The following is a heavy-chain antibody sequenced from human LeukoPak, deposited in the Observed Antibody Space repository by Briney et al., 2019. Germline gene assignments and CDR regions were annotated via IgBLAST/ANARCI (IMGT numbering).Heavy chain of an antibody. CDR3: ARRSRWLQHFDY. J-gene: IGHJ4*02. D-gene: IGHD3-9*01. V-gene: IGHV4-4*02. Sequence: SETLSLTCAVSGGPISSSNWWSWVRQPPGKGLEWIGEIYHSGSTNYNPSLKSRVTISVDKSKNQFSLKLSSVTAADTAVYYCARRSRWLQHFDYWGQGTLVTVSS. CDR2: IYHSGST. CDR1: GGPISSSNW.